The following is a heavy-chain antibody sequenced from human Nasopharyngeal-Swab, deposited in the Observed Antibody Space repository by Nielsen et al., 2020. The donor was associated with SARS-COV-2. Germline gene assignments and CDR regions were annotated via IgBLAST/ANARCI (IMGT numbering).Heavy chain of an antibody. CDR1: GGSISSYY. V-gene: IGHV4-59*01. CDR3: ARGGRPMRSMDV. Sequence: SETLSLTCTVSGGSISSYYWTWIRQPPGKGLEYIGYIYYSASTNYNPPLKSRVAISADTSKNQFSLKVSSVTAADTAVYYCARGGRPMRSMDVWGQGTTVTVSS. CDR2: IYYSAST. D-gene: IGHD3-16*01. J-gene: IGHJ6*02.